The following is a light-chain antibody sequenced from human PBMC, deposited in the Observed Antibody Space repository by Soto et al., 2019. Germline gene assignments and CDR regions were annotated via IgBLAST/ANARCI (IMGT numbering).Light chain of an antibody. Sequence: EIVLTQSPGTLSLSPGERATLSCRASQTISNTFKAWYQQRPGQAPRLLIYGASGRAAGIPDRLSGNGYGTDFTLSISSLEPEDFAVYYCQQYGGSPTFGGGTKVEIK. CDR1: QTISNTF. J-gene: IGKJ4*01. CDR3: QQYGGSPT. V-gene: IGKV3-20*01. CDR2: GAS.